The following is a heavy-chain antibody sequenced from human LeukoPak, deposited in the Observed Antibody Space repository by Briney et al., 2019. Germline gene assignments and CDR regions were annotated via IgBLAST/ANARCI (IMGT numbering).Heavy chain of an antibody. D-gene: IGHD1-26*01. CDR2: IDPSDSHI. Sequence: GESLMISCNGSGYSFTSNWISWVRQMPGKGLEWMGRIDPSDSHINYSPSFQGHVTISVDKSISTAYLQWSSLRASDTAMYYCARQGTGSYRRDFDQWGQGTLVTVSS. V-gene: IGHV5-10-1*01. J-gene: IGHJ4*02. CDR3: ARQGTGSYRRDFDQ. CDR1: GYSFTSNW.